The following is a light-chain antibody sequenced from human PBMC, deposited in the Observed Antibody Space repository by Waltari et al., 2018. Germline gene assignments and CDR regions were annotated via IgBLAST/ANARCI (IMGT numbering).Light chain of an antibody. CDR2: GAS. CDR1: QTISGSW. J-gene: IGKJ4*01. V-gene: IGKV3-20*01. Sequence: EIALTQSPGTLSLSPGERATLSCRASQTISGSWLTWYQRKPGQAPRLLIYGASSRATGIPVRFSGSGSGTDFTPTISRLEPEDSAVYYCQQYDGSSVTFGGGTKVEVK. CDR3: QQYDGSSVT.